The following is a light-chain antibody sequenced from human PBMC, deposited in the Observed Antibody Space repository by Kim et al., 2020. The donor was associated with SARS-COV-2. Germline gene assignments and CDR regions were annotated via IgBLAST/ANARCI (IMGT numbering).Light chain of an antibody. Sequence: SVLTQPPSASGTPGQRVTISCSGTASNIGNNPVSWYQQLPGTAPKLLIYGNDERPSRVPDRFSGSKSGTSASLAISGLQSDDEADYYCAAWDDSLNGRMFGGGTQLTVL. CDR1: ASNIGNNP. CDR3: AAWDDSLNGRM. V-gene: IGLV1-44*01. J-gene: IGLJ3*02. CDR2: GND.